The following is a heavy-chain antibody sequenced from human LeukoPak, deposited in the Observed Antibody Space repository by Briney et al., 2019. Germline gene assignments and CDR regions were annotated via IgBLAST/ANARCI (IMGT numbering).Heavy chain of an antibody. CDR2: INHSGST. CDR1: GGSFSGYH. CDR3: ARGQYYDSSGYYAY. Sequence: SETLSLTCAVYGGSFSGYHWSWIRQPPGKGLEWIGEINHSGSTNYNPSLKSRVTISVDTSKNQFSLKLSSVTAADTAVYYCARGQYYDSSGYYAYWGQGTLVTVSS. D-gene: IGHD3-22*01. V-gene: IGHV4-34*01. J-gene: IGHJ4*02.